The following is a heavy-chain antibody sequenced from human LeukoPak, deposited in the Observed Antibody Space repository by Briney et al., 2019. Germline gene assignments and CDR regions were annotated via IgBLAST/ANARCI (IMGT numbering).Heavy chain of an antibody. CDR3: AGHFGAWHYFDY. Sequence: TGGSLRLSCGASGFTFGTYWMHWVRQAPGKGLVWVSGINSDGGTTTYADSVKGRFTISRDNAKNTLYLQMNSLRPEDTAVYYCAGHFGAWHYFDYWGQGTLVTVSS. D-gene: IGHD3-3*01. J-gene: IGHJ4*02. V-gene: IGHV3-74*01. CDR1: GFTFGTYW. CDR2: INSDGGTT.